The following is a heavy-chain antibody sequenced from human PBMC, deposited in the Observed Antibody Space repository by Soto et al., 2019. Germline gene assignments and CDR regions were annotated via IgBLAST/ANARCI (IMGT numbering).Heavy chain of an antibody. V-gene: IGHV4-39*01. J-gene: IGHJ4*02. Sequence: SETLSLTCTVSGGSISSSSYYWGWIRQPPGKGLEWIGSIYYSGSTYYNPSLKSRVTISVDTSKNQFSLKLSSVTAADTAVYYCARREPGYYFDYWGQGTQVTVSS. D-gene: IGHD6-25*01. CDR1: GGSISSSSYY. CDR2: IYYSGST. CDR3: ARREPGYYFDY.